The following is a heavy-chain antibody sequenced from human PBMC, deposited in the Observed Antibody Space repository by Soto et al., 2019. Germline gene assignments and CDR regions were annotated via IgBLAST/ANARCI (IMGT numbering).Heavy chain of an antibody. CDR1: GYTFTSYA. Sequence: ASVKVSCKASGYTFTSYAMHWVRQAPGQRLEWMGWINAGNGNTKYSQKFQGRVTITRDTSASTAYMELSSLRSEDTAVYYCARDFSRYYGDAPDLIDYWGQGTLVTVSS. D-gene: IGHD4-17*01. J-gene: IGHJ4*02. CDR3: ARDFSRYYGDAPDLIDY. V-gene: IGHV1-3*01. CDR2: INAGNGNT.